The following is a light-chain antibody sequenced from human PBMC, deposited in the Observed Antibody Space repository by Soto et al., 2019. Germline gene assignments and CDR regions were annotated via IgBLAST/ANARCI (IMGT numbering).Light chain of an antibody. J-gene: IGKJ1*01. CDR1: QSVSNN. CDR3: QQYNKWPRT. V-gene: IGKV3-15*01. Sequence: EMEMTQSPATLSVSPGERATLSCMASQSVSNNLAWYQQKPGQAPRLLIYAASTRATSIPARFSGSGSGTEFTLTISSLQSEDFAVYYCQQYNKWPRTFGQGTKVDI. CDR2: AAS.